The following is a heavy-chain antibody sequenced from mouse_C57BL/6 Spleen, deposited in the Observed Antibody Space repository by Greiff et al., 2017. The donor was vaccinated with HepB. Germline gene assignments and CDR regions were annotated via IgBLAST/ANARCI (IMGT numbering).Heavy chain of an antibody. D-gene: IGHD2-4*01. J-gene: IGHJ1*03. CDR3: ASRIYYDYGGYFDV. V-gene: IGHV1-82*01. CDR2: IYPGDGDT. CDR1: GYAFSSSW. Sequence: QVQLQQSGPELVKPGASVKISCKASGYAFSSSWMNWVKQRPGKGLEWIGRIYPGDGDTNYNGKFKGKATLTADTSSSTAYMQLSSLTSEDSAVYFCASRIYYDYGGYFDVWGTGTTVTVSS.